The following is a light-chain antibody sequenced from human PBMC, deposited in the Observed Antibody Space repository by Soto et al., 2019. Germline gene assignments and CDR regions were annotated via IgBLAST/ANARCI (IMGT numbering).Light chain of an antibody. CDR3: SSYTTSNTRQIV. CDR1: SSDVGGYNY. J-gene: IGLJ1*01. Sequence: QSALTQPASVSGSPGQSITISCTGPSSDVGGYNYVSWYQHHPGKAPKLLIYDVSNRPSGISNRFSGSKSDNTASLTISGLQPEYEADYYCSSYTTSNTRQIVFGTGTKVTVL. CDR2: DVS. V-gene: IGLV2-14*03.